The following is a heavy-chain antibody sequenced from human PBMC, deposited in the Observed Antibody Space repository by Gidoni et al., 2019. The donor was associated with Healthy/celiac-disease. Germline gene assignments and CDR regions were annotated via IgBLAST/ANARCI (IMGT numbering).Heavy chain of an antibody. V-gene: IGHV3-23*01. Sequence: EVQLLESGGGLVQPGGSLRLSCAASVFTFSIYAMSWVRQAPGQGLEWGSAISGSGGITYYEDSVKGRFTITRDNSKNTLYLKMNSLRAEATAVYYCAKDVDYYDSSGYYRDYWGQGTLVTVSS. D-gene: IGHD3-22*01. CDR2: ISGSGGIT. CDR1: VFTFSIYA. J-gene: IGHJ4*02. CDR3: AKDVDYYDSSGYYRDY.